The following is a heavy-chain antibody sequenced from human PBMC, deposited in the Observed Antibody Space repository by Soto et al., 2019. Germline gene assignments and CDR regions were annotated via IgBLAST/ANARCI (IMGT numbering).Heavy chain of an antibody. CDR2: INIDGTTT. CDR3: ARIPYSDTDPCP. CDR1: GFAFSTKW. J-gene: IGHJ5*02. Sequence: EVQLVESGGGLVQPGGSLRLSCAASGFAFSTKWMHWVRQGPGKGLVWVSRINIDGTTTNYADSVKGRFTISRDNAKNMLYPQMASLRAEDTAVYYCARIPYSDTDPCPWGQGTLFTVSS. D-gene: IGHD1-26*01. V-gene: IGHV3-74*01.